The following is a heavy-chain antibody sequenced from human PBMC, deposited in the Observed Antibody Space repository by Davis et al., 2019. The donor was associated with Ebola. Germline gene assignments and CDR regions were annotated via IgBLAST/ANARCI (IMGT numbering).Heavy chain of an antibody. J-gene: IGHJ4*02. CDR1: GGSISNYY. V-gene: IGHV4-59*08. D-gene: IGHD3-22*01. CDR3: ASSYGITMIDPTFDY. Sequence: MPSETLSLTCTISGGSISNYYWSWIRQPPGKGLEWIGYVFYTGSTDYNPSLKSRVTISLETSKNQFSLKLSSVTAADTAVYYCASSYGITMIDPTFDYWGQGTLVTVSS. CDR2: VFYTGST.